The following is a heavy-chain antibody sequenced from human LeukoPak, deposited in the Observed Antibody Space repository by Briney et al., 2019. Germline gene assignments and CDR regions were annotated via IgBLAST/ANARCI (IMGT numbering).Heavy chain of an antibody. D-gene: IGHD5-12*01. CDR1: GDSISSGDYY. Sequence: SETLSLTCTVSGDSISSGDYYWSWIRQPPGKGLEWIGYIYHSGSTKYNPSLKSRVTISVDTSKSQFSLKLSSVTAADTAVYYCARDGYSGNDGLWGQGTLVTVSS. CDR2: IYHSGST. J-gene: IGHJ4*02. V-gene: IGHV4-61*08. CDR3: ARDGYSGNDGL.